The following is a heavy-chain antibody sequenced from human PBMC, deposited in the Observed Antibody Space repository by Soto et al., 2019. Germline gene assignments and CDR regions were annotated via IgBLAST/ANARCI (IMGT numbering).Heavy chain of an antibody. CDR1: GFTFTSSA. CDR2: IAVGSGYT. J-gene: IGHJ4*02. D-gene: IGHD2-8*01. V-gene: IGHV1-58*01. Sequence: QMQLEQSGPEVKKPGTSVKVSCKVSGFTFTSSAFQWVRQARGQRLEWIGWIAVGSGYTNYAQRFQDRVTLTRDMSTATTYMELSRLTSEDTAIYYCAADATAWQQMVPSDYWGQGTLVTVSS. CDR3: AADATAWQQMVPSDY.